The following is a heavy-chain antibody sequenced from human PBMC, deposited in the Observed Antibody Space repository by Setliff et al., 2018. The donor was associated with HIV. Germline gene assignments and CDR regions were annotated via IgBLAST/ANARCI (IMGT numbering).Heavy chain of an antibody. V-gene: IGHV4-59*01. CDR1: GGSISSYY. D-gene: IGHD3-3*01. J-gene: IGHJ6*04. CDR3: ARIFGDQGYYYGMDV. Sequence: PSETLSLTCTVSGGSISSYYWSWIRQPPGKGLEWIGYIYYSGSTNYNPSLKSRVTIPVDTSKKQFSLKLSAVIAADTAVYYCARIFGDQGYYYGMDVWGKVTTVTVSS. CDR2: IYYSGST.